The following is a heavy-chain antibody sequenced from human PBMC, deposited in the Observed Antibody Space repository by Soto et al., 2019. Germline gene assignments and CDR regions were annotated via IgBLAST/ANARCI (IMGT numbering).Heavy chain of an antibody. CDR1: GFTFSSYA. V-gene: IGHV3-30-3*01. Sequence: GGSLRLSCAASGFTFSSYAMHWVRQAPGKGLEWVAVISYDGSNKYYADSVKGRFTISRDNSKNTLYLQMNSLRAEDTAVYYCARDPSRRYYFDYWGQGTLVTVSS. J-gene: IGHJ4*02. D-gene: IGHD2-2*01. CDR2: ISYDGSNK. CDR3: ARDPSRRYYFDY.